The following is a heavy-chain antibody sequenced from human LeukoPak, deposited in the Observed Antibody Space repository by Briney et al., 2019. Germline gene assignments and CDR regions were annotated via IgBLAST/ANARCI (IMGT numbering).Heavy chain of an antibody. D-gene: IGHD6-13*01. CDR3: ARVLSGSSSWYGY. J-gene: IGHJ4*02. CDR1: GFTFSSYS. CDR2: ISSSSSYI. V-gene: IGHV3-21*01. Sequence: GGSLRLSCAASGFTFSSYSMNWVRQAPGKGLEWVSSISSSSSYIYYADSVKGRFTISRDNAKNSLYLQMNSLRAEDTAVYYCARVLSGSSSWYGYWGRGTLVTVSS.